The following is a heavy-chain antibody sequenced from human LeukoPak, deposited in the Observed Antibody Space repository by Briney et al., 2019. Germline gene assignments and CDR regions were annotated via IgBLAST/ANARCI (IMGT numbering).Heavy chain of an antibody. V-gene: IGHV1-46*01. D-gene: IGHD1-14*01. CDR1: GYTFTSYY. Sequence: GASVKVSCTASGYTFTSYYMHWVRQAPGQGLEWMGIINPSGGSTSYAQKFQGRVTMTRDMSTSTVYMELSSLRSEDTAVYYCARGGSNNHYRGWFDPWGQGTLVTVSS. J-gene: IGHJ5*02. CDR2: INPSGGST. CDR3: ARGGSNNHYRGWFDP.